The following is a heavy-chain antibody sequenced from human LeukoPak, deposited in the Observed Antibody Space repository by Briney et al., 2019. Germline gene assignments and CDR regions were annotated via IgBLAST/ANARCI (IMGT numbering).Heavy chain of an antibody. D-gene: IGHD2/OR15-2a*01. CDR3: VRVFFDSISDPTLSIFDI. J-gene: IGHJ3*02. V-gene: IGHV4-34*01. CDR2: IYHSGST. CDR1: GVSFSAYY. Sequence: SETLSLTCGVYGVSFSAYYWSWIRQSPGKGLEWIGEIYHSGSTNYNPSLKSRVTMSVDTSRNQFSLKLTSVTAADTALYYCVRVFFDSISDPTLSIFDIWGQGTTVTVSS.